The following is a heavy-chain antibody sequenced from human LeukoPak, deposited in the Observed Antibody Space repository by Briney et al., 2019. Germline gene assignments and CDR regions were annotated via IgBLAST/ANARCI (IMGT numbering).Heavy chain of an antibody. CDR3: AVVAGRFPPDY. V-gene: IGHV3-NL1*01. Sequence: QAGGSLRLSCAASGFILSNCAMTWVRQAPGKGLEWVSGIDTKGTRTYYADSVEGRFTISRDNSKKILFLQMDNLRVDDTAMYYCAVVAGRFPPDYWGQGTLVTVSS. CDR2: IDTKGTRT. D-gene: IGHD6-19*01. J-gene: IGHJ4*02. CDR1: GFILSNCA.